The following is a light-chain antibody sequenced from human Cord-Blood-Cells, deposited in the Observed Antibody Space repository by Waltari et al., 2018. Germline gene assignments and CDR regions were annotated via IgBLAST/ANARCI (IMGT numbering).Light chain of an antibody. J-gene: IGKJ1*01. CDR1: QSVSSN. V-gene: IGKV3-15*01. Sequence: EIVMTQSPATLSVSPGGRATLSCRASQSVSSNLAWYQQKPGQAPRLLIYGASTRAAGSPARFSGSGSGTEFTLTISSLQSEDFAVYYCQQYNNWPPWTVGQGTKVEIK. CDR3: QQYNNWPPWT. CDR2: GAS.